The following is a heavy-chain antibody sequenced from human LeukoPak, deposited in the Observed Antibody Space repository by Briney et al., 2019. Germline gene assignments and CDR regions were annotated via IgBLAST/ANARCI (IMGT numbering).Heavy chain of an antibody. V-gene: IGHV4-34*01. CDR3: ARSPYYYDSSGYYYRFDP. J-gene: IGHJ5*02. Sequence: SETLSLTCTVSGGSISTYYWSWIRQPPGKGLEWIGEINHSGSTNYNPSLKSRVTISVDTSKNQFSLKLSSVTAADTAVYYCARSPYYYDSSGYYYRFDPWGQGTLVTVSS. CDR2: INHSGST. D-gene: IGHD3-22*01. CDR1: GGSISTYY.